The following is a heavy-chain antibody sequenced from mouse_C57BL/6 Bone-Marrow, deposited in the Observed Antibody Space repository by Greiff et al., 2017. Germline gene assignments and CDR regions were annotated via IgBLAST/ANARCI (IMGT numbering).Heavy chain of an antibody. V-gene: IGHV1-15*01. J-gene: IGHJ3*01. D-gene: IGHD1-1*01. Sequence: VKLKESGAELVRPGASVTLSCKASGYTFTDYEMHWVKQTPVHGLEWIGAIDPETGGTAYNQKFKGKAILTADKSSSTAYMELRSPTSEDSAVYYCTILLLRFWFAYWGQGTLVTVSA. CDR2: IDPETGGT. CDR1: GYTFTDYE. CDR3: TILLLRFWFAY.